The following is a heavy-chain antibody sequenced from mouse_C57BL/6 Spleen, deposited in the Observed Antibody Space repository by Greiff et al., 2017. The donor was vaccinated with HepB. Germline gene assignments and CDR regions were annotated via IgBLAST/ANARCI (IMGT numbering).Heavy chain of an antibody. CDR2: IDPNSGGT. Sequence: VQLQQPGAELVKPGASVKLSCKASGYTFTSYWMHWVKQRPGRGLEWIGRIDPNSGGTKYNEKFKSQATLTVDKPSSTAYMQLSSLTSEDSAVYYCATTVVAYYYAMDYWGQGTSVTVSS. CDR3: ATTVVAYYYAMDY. CDR1: GYTFTSYW. D-gene: IGHD1-1*01. V-gene: IGHV1-72*01. J-gene: IGHJ4*01.